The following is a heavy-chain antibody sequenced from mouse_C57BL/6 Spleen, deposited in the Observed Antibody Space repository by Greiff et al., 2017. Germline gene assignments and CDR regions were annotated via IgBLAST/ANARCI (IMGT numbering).Heavy chain of an antibody. V-gene: IGHV1-76*01. CDR2: IYPGSGNT. CDR3: ARRGYGNYFAY. Sequence: QVQLQQSGAELVRPGASVKLSCKASGYTFTDYYINWVKQRPGQGLEWIARIYPGSGNTYYNEKFKGKATLTAEKSSSTAYMQLSSLTSEDSAVYFCARRGYGNYFAYGGQGTLVTVSA. D-gene: IGHD2-10*02. CDR1: GYTFTDYY. J-gene: IGHJ3*01.